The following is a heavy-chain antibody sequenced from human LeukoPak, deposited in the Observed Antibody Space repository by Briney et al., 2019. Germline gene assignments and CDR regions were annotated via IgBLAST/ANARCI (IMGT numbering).Heavy chain of an antibody. CDR1: GFTFSSYA. CDR2: ISGSGGSA. V-gene: IGHV3-23*01. J-gene: IGHJ4*02. D-gene: IGHD6-19*01. Sequence: GGSLRLSCAASGFTFSSYAMSWVRQAPGKGLEWVSAISGSGGSAYYADSVKGRFTISRDNSKNTLYLQMNSLRAEDTAVYYCAKAFYSSGWYSSGYFDYWGQGTLVTVSS. CDR3: AKAFYSSGWYSSGYFDY.